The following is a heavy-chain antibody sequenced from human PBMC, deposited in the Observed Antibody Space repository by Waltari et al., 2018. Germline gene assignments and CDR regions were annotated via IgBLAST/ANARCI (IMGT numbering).Heavy chain of an antibody. D-gene: IGHD6-13*01. J-gene: IGHJ6*02. CDR2: KKNDGSIK. CDR3: AREYSRICFHALDG. CDR1: GFTLGNYG. Sequence: QVHVVESGGGVVQPGGSLRLSCAASGFTLGNYGRHWVRQAPGKGGEGGAGKKNDGSIKNYADSGKGRFTISRENSKNTLYLEMKSLRAEDTAVYYCAREYSRICFHALDGWGQGTAVTVSS. V-gene: IGHV3-33*05.